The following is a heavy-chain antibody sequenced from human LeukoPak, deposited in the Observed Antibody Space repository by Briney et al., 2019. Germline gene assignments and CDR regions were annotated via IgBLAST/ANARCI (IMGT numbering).Heavy chain of an antibody. CDR2: ISASSSYI. Sequence: GGSLRLSCTASGFTLSGYSMNWVRQAPGKGLEWVSSISASSSYIHYTDSVRGRFTISRDNSQKSLYLQMNSLRAEDTAVYYCAELGITMIGGVWGKGTTVTISS. CDR1: GFTLSGYS. J-gene: IGHJ6*04. D-gene: IGHD3-10*02. CDR3: AELGITMIGGV. V-gene: IGHV3-21*01.